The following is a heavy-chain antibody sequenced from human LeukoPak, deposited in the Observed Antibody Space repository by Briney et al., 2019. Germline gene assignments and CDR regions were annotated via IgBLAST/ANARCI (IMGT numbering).Heavy chain of an antibody. CDR1: GGTFSSYA. V-gene: IGHV1-69*04. Sequence: GASVKVSCKASGGTFSSYAISWVRQAPGQGLEWMGRIIPILGIANYAQKFQGRVTITADKSTSTAYMELSSLRSEDTAVYYCASLTAPGYSSSWPTNYWGQGTLVTVSS. J-gene: IGHJ4*02. D-gene: IGHD6-13*01. CDR3: ASLTAPGYSSSWPTNY. CDR2: IIPILGIA.